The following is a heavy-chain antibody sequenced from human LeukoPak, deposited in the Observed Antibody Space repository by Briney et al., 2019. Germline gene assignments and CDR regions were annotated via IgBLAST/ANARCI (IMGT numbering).Heavy chain of an antibody. CDR1: GFTFSTYD. V-gene: IGHV3-30*09. D-gene: IGHD2-2*01. CDR2: ISHDGNDQ. J-gene: IGHJ3*01. Sequence: GGSLRLSCAASGFTFSTYDMHWVRQAPGKGLEWVAVISHDGNDQYYAASMTRRFAISRDNSKNALYLQMNSLRLEDTAVYYCARDRDCSRPSCFNAFDVWGQGTMAIVSS. CDR3: ARDRDCSRPSCFNAFDV.